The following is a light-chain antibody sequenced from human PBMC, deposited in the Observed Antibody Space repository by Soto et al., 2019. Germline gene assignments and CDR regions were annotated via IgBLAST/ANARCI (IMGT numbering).Light chain of an antibody. V-gene: IGKV3-20*01. Sequence: EIVLTQSPGTLSLSPGERAPLSCRASQSVSSTYLAWYQQKPGQAPRLLIYGASSRATGIPDRFSGSGSGTDFTLTISRLEPEDFAAHYCHQYGKSRMWTLGHGTKVDIK. CDR1: QSVSSTY. CDR2: GAS. CDR3: HQYGKSRMWT. J-gene: IGKJ1*01.